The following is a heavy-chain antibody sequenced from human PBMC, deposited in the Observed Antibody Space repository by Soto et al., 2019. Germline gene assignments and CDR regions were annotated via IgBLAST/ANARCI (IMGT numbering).Heavy chain of an antibody. CDR1: GFTFSSYA. D-gene: IGHD3-10*01. CDR3: AKDLSGSGSYYYWYFDL. Sequence: EVPLLESGGGLVQPGGSLRLSCAASGFTFSSYAMSWVRQAPGKGLEWVSAISGSGGSTYYADSVKGRFTISRDNSKNTLYLQMNSLRAEDTAVYYCAKDLSGSGSYYYWYFDLWGRGTLVTVSS. V-gene: IGHV3-23*01. CDR2: ISGSGGST. J-gene: IGHJ2*01.